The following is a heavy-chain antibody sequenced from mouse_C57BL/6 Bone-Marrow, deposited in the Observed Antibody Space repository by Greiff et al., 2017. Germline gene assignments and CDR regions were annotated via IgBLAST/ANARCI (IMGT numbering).Heavy chain of an antibody. CDR1: GYTFTSYW. CDR3: AYGFVDY. J-gene: IGHJ2*01. Sequence: QVQLQQSGAELAKPGASVKLSCKASGYTFTSYWMHWVKQRPGQGLAWIGFINPSSGYTKYIQKFQDKATLTADPSSITAYMHLCSLTYEDSAVYDFAYGFVDYWGQGTTLTVSS. D-gene: IGHD1-1*01. CDR2: INPSSGYT. V-gene: IGHV1-7*01.